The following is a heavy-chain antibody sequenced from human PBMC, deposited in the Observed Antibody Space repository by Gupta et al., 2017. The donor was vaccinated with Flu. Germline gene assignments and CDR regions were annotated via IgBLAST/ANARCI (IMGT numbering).Heavy chain of an antibody. CDR3: AKDNSASSLSFDY. J-gene: IGHJ4*02. CDR2: ISWNSCTI. CDR1: AFTFGDYA. V-gene: IGHV3-9*01. Sequence: EVQLVESGGGLVPPGRSLRLSCAASAFTFGDYAIHWVRQLPGGGLDWDSRISWNSCTIGYADAVKGRFTISRDNTKTSLYLQMNSLRAEDTALYYCAKDNSASSLSFDYWGQGTMVTVSS. D-gene: IGHD6-6*01.